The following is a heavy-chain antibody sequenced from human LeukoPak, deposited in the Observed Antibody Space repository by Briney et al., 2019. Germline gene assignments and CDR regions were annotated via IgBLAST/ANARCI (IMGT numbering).Heavy chain of an antibody. J-gene: IGHJ6*04. Sequence: GGSLRLSCAASGFTFSSYEMNWVRQAPGKGLEWVSYISSSGSTIYYADSVKGRFTISRDNAKNSLYLQMNSLRAEDTAVYYCAELGITMVGGVWGKGTAVTISS. CDR1: GFTFSSYE. CDR3: AELGITMVGGV. CDR2: ISSSGSTI. V-gene: IGHV3-48*03. D-gene: IGHD3-10*02.